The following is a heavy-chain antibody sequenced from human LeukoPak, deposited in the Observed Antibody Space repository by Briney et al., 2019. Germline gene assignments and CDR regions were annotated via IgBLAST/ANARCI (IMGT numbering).Heavy chain of an antibody. D-gene: IGHD3-10*01. J-gene: IGHJ4*02. CDR1: GGSFSGYY. CDR3: ARDRPYGSGSSELDY. V-gene: IGHV4-34*01. Sequence: SETLSLTCAVYGGSFSGYYWSWIRQPPGKGLEWIGEINHSGSTNYNPSLKSRVTMSVDTSKNQFSLKLSSVTAADTAVYYCARDRPYGSGSSELDYWGQGTLVTVSS. CDR2: INHSGST.